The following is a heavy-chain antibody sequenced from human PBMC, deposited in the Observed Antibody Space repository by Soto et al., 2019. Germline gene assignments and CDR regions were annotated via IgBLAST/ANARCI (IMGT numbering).Heavy chain of an antibody. CDR2: ISAYNGNT. J-gene: IGHJ6*02. D-gene: IGHD6-19*01. Sequence: ASVKVSCKASGYTFTSYGISWVRQAPGQGLEWMGWISAYNGNTNYAQKLQGRVTMTTDTSTSTAYMELRSLRSDDTAVYYWARDKHGEPPWYSSGWYWNYYYYGMDVWGQGTTVTVSS. CDR1: GYTFTSYG. V-gene: IGHV1-18*01. CDR3: ARDKHGEPPWYSSGWYWNYYYYGMDV.